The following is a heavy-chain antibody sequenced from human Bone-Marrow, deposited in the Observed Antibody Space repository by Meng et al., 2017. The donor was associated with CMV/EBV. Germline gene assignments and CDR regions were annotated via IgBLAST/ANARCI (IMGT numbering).Heavy chain of an antibody. J-gene: IGHJ4*02. CDR1: GYTFTSYG. CDR2: ISAYNGNT. CDR3: AGDLALPRSAVFDY. D-gene: IGHD3-16*01. Sequence: ASVKVSCKASGYTFTSYGISWVRQAPGQGLEWMGWISAYNGNTNYAQKLQGRVTLTTDTSTSTAYMELRSLRSDDTAVYYCAGDLALPRSAVFDYWGQGTLVTVSS. V-gene: IGHV1-18*01.